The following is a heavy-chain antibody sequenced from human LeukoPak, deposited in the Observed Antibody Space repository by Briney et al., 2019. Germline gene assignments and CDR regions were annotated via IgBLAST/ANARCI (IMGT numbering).Heavy chain of an antibody. CDR3: ARFSMAPFDY. Sequence: PSETLSLTCTVSGGSISSSSYYWGWIRQPPGKGLEWIGSIYYSGSTYYNPSLKSRVTISVDTSKNQFSLKLSSVTAADTAVYYCARFSMAPFDYWGQGTLVTVSS. CDR2: IYYSGST. V-gene: IGHV4-39*01. J-gene: IGHJ4*02. CDR1: GGSISSSSYY. D-gene: IGHD2/OR15-2a*01.